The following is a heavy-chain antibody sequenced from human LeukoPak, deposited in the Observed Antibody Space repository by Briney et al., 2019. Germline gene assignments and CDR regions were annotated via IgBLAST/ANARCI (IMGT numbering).Heavy chain of an antibody. J-gene: IGHJ3*02. D-gene: IGHD2-2*01. CDR3: ARDLAVVVPAPSFEAFDI. Sequence: GGSLRLSCTASGFTFSTYEMNWVRQAPGKGLEWVSYISGSGYPIYYADSVKGRFTISRDNAKNSLYLQMNSLRAEDTAVYYCARDLAVVVPAPSFEAFDIWGQGTMVTVSS. CDR2: ISGSGYPI. V-gene: IGHV3-48*03. CDR1: GFTFSTYE.